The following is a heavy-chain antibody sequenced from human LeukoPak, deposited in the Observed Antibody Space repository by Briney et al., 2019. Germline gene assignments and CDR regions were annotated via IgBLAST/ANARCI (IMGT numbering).Heavy chain of an antibody. D-gene: IGHD3-22*01. CDR2: ISDSGGST. J-gene: IGHJ4*02. CDR1: GITLSNYG. Sequence: PGGSLRLSCAVSGITLSNYGMSWVRQAPGKGLEWVAGISDSGGSTNYADSVKRRFTISRDNPKNTLYLQMNSLSVEDTAVYFCAKRGVVIRVILVGFHKEANYFDSWGQGALVTVSS. V-gene: IGHV3-23*01. CDR3: AKRGVVIRVILVGFHKEANYFDS.